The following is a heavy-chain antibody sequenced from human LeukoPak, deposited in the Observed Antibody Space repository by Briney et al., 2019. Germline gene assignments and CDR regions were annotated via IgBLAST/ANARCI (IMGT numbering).Heavy chain of an antibody. Sequence: ASVKVSCKASGYTFISHDINWVRQAAGQGLEWMGWMNPNSDNTGYAQKFQGRFTITMNTSISTAYMELSSLTSEDTAVYYCARGWSYSAFFDSWGQGTLVTVSS. D-gene: IGHD1-26*01. CDR2: MNPNSDNT. CDR1: GYTFISHD. CDR3: ARGWSYSAFFDS. V-gene: IGHV1-8*01. J-gene: IGHJ4*02.